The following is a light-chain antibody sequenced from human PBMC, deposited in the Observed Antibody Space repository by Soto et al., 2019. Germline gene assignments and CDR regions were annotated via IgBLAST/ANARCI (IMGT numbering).Light chain of an antibody. Sequence: QSALTQPASVSGSPGQSITISCTGTSSDVGGYNSVSWYQQHPGKAPKLIIYEVNNRPSGVSNRFSGSKSGNTASLTISGLQAEDEADYYCNSYTSSTTYVFGTGPKLTVL. V-gene: IGLV2-14*01. CDR2: EVN. J-gene: IGLJ1*01. CDR1: SSDVGGYNS. CDR3: NSYTSSTTYV.